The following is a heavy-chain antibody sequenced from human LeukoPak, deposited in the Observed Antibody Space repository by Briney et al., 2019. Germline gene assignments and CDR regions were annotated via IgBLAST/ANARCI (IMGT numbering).Heavy chain of an antibody. Sequence: SETLSLTCSVSGGSMTFYYWGWVRQPAGKGLEWIGRIYTSGSTNYNPSLQSRVTMSVDTSKNQFSLKLSSVTAADTAVYYCAREGSYASSGYYWFDPWGQGTRVTVSS. J-gene: IGHJ5*02. D-gene: IGHD3-22*01. V-gene: IGHV4-4*07. CDR1: GGSMTFYY. CDR2: IYTSGST. CDR3: AREGSYASSGYYWFDP.